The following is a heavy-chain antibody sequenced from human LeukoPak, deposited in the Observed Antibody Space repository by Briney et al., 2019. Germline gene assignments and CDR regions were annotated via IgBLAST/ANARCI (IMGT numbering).Heavy chain of an antibody. Sequence: SETLSLTCAVSGGSISSGDYSWSWIRQPPGKGLEWIGYISHSGGAHYNPSLKSRVTISVDRLKNQFTLKLNSVTAADTAIYYCPRSLGVVINIWSQYYFNYGGKEP. J-gene: IGHJ4*01. CDR2: ISHSGGA. V-gene: IGHV4-30-2*01. CDR3: PRSLGVVINIWSQYYFNY. CDR1: GGSISSGDYS. D-gene: IGHD3-22*01.